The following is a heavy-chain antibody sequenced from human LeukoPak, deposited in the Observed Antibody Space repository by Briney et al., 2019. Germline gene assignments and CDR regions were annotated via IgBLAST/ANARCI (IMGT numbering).Heavy chain of an antibody. D-gene: IGHD6-13*01. J-gene: IGHJ4*02. Sequence: SETLSLTCTVSGGSVSSYYWSWIRQPPGKGLEWIGYIYYSGSTNYNPSLESRVTISVDTSKNQFSLKLSSVTAADTAVYYCAGSIAAADAAPFDYWGQGALVTVSS. CDR2: IYYSGST. CDR1: GGSVSSYY. V-gene: IGHV4-59*02. CDR3: AGSIAAADAAPFDY.